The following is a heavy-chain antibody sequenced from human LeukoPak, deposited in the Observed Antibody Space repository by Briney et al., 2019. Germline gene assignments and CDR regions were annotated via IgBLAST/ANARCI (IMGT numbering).Heavy chain of an antibody. CDR2: IYWDDDK. CDR1: GFSLSTGGVG. CDR3: ARRLGYTYGRGYWYFDL. V-gene: IGHV2-5*02. Sequence: SGPTLVNPTQTLTLTCTFSGFSLSTGGVGVGWIRQPPGKALEWLALIYWDDDKRYSPSLRSRLTITKDTSKNQVVLTMTNMDPVDTATYYRARRLGYTYGRGYWYFDLWGRGTLVTVSS. D-gene: IGHD5-18*01. J-gene: IGHJ2*01.